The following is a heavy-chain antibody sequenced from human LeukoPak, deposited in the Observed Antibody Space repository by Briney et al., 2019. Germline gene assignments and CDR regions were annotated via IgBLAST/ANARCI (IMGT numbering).Heavy chain of an antibody. CDR1: GFTFRSYA. J-gene: IGHJ6*03. Sequence: GGSLRLSCAASGFTFRSYAMSWVRQTPGKGLEWVSYISSSGFTIYYADSVKGRFTVSRDNAKNSLYLQMNSLRAEDTAVYYCARDYYYYMDVWGKGTTVTVSS. V-gene: IGHV3-48*01. CDR2: ISSSGFTI. CDR3: ARDYYYYMDV.